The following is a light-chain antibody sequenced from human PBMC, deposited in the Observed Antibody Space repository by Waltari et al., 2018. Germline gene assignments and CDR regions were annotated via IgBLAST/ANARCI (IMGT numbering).Light chain of an antibody. CDR3: HQRSNWPIT. V-gene: IGKV3-11*01. CDR2: AAS. Sequence: DIALTQFPATLSLSPGERATLSCRASQSVDSYLLWYQQRRCQTPRLVMYAASRRATGIPARFSGSGSGTVFTRTISSLEPDDFAVYYCHQRSNWPITFGQGTRLEI. J-gene: IGKJ5*01. CDR1: QSVDSY.